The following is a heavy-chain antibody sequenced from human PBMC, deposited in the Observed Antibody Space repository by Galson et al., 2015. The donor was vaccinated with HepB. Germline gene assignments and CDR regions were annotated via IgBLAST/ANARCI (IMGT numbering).Heavy chain of an antibody. D-gene: IGHD3-16*02. CDR3: ARGAHRVNWYFDL. CDR2: ISSSSSTI. CDR1: GFTFSSYS. J-gene: IGHJ2*01. Sequence: SLRLSCAASGFTFSSYSMNWVRQAPGKGLEWVSYISSSSSTIYYADSVKGRFTISRDNAKNSLYLQMNSLRDEDTAVYYCARGAHRVNWYFDLWGRGTLVTVSS. V-gene: IGHV3-48*02.